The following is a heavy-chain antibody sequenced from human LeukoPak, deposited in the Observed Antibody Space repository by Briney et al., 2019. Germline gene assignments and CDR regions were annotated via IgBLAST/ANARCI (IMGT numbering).Heavy chain of an antibody. V-gene: IGHV3-7*01. CDR1: GFTFSAYT. CDR3: ASRVWVGATFHYYYYMDV. J-gene: IGHJ6*03. Sequence: PGGSLRLSCAASGFTFSAYTMKWVRQAPGKGLEWVANIKQDGSEKYYVDSVKGRFTISRNNAKNSLYLQINNLRAEDTAVYYCASRVWVGATFHYYYYMDVWGKGTTVTVSS. D-gene: IGHD1-26*01. CDR2: IKQDGSEK.